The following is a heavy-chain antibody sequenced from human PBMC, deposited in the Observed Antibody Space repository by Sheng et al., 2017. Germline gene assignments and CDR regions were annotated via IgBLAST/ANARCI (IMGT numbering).Heavy chain of an antibody. CDR2: ISYDGSNK. CDR3: ARDRRYYDSGEYYFDY. Sequence: QVQLVESGGGVVQPGRSLRLSCAASGFTFSSYAMHWVRQAPGKGLEWVAVISYDGSNKYYADSVKGRFTISRDNSKNTLYLQMNSLRAEDTAVYYCARDRRYYDSGEYYFDYWGQGTLVTVSS. J-gene: IGHJ4*02. CDR1: GFTFSSYA. D-gene: IGHD3-22*01. V-gene: IGHV3-30*04.